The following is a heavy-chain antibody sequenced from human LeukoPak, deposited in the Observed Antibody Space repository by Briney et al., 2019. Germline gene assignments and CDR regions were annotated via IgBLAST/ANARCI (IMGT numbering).Heavy chain of an antibody. V-gene: IGHV4-61*01. CDR3: ARDRVRGSSNPYFDY. Sequence: SETLSLTCTVSGGSVSSGSYYWNWIRQPPGKGLEWIGYIYYSGSTNYNPSLKSRVTISVDTSKNQFSQKLSSVTAADTAVYYCARDRVRGSSNPYFDYWGQGTLVTVSS. CDR1: GGSVSSGSYY. J-gene: IGHJ4*02. D-gene: IGHD1-26*01. CDR2: IYYSGST.